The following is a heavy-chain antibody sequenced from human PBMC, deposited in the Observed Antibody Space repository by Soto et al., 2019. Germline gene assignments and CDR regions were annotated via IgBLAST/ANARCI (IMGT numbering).Heavy chain of an antibody. J-gene: IGHJ6*02. CDR2: INSDGSTT. Sequence: EVQLVESGGGLVQPGGSLRLSCVGSGFTFSTYWMHWVRQAPGKRLVWVSRINSDGSTTNYADSVKGRFTISRDNAKNTLYLQMNSLRAEDTAVYYCARDAYYDMGVWGRGTTVTVSS. CDR1: GFTFSTYW. V-gene: IGHV3-74*01. CDR3: ARDAYYDMGV.